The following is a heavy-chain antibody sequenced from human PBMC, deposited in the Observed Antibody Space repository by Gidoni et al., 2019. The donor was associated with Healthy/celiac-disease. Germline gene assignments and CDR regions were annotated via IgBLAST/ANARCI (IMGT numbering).Heavy chain of an antibody. CDR1: GGSISSSSYY. CDR3: ARISEEQLLV. D-gene: IGHD6-13*01. J-gene: IGHJ4*02. CDR2: IYYSGST. Sequence: QLQLQESGPGLVQPSETLSLTFTVSGGSISSSSYYWGWIRQPKGKGLEWIGSIYYSGSTYYNPYIKSRVNISVDTSKKQFYLKLSYVTAEETAVYYCARISEEQLLVWGQGTLVTVSS. V-gene: IGHV4-39*01.